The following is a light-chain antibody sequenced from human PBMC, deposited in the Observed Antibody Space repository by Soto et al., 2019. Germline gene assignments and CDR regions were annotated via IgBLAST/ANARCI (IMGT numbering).Light chain of an antibody. CDR3: QQSFYVPYT. V-gene: IGKV1-39*01. J-gene: IGKJ3*01. Sequence: DIQMTQSPSSLSASVGDRVTITCRASQSVSNSLNWYQQTSGKPPKLLIYAASSLQSGVPSRFSCSGSGTDFTLTISSLQPDDFATYYCQQSFYVPYTFGPGTKVDLK. CDR1: QSVSNS. CDR2: AAS.